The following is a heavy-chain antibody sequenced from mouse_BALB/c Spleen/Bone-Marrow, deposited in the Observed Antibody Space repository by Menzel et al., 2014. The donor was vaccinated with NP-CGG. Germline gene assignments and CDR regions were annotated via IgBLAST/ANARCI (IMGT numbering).Heavy chain of an antibody. CDR3: TRRGTGNAMDY. V-gene: IGHV1-69*02. D-gene: IGHD3-3*01. J-gene: IGHJ4*01. CDR1: GYTFTSYW. Sequence: QVQLQQSGAELVRPGASVKLSCKASGYTFTSYWINWVKQRPGQGLEWIGNIYPSDSYTNYNQKSKDKATLTVDKSSSTAYMQLSSPTSEDSAVYYCTRRGTGNAMDYWGQGSSVTVSS. CDR2: IYPSDSYT.